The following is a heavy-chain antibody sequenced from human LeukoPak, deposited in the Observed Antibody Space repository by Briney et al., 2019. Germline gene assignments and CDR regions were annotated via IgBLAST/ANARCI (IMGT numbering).Heavy chain of an antibody. CDR2: INTNTGNP. V-gene: IGHV7-4-1*02. D-gene: IGHD6-13*01. J-gene: IGHJ4*02. CDR1: GYTFTSYA. CDR3: ARGYGGIAAAADFDY. Sequence: ASVKVSCKASGYTFTSYAMNWVRQAPGQGLEWMGWINTNTGNPTYAQGFTGRFVFSLDASVSTAYLQISSLKAEDTAVYYCARGYGGIAAAADFDYWGQGTLVTVSS.